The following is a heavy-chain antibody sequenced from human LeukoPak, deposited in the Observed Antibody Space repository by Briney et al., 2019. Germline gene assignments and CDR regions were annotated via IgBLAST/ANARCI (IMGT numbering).Heavy chain of an antibody. V-gene: IGHV3-48*01. D-gene: IGHD3-10*01. CDR3: ARYYYGSGSTDNWFDP. CDR1: GFTFSSHS. Sequence: GGSLRLSCAASGFTFSSHSMNWVRQAPGKGLEWVSYISSDSSTIYYADSVKGRFTISRDNAKNSLYLQMNSLRAEDTAVYYCARYYYGSGSTDNWFDPWGQGTLVTVSS. CDR2: ISSDSSTI. J-gene: IGHJ5*02.